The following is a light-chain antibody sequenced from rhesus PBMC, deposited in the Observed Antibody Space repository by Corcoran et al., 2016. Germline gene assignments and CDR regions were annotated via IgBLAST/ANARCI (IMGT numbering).Light chain of an antibody. J-gene: IGKJ1*01. CDR2: EAS. Sequence: DIQMTQSPSSLSASVGDRVTITCRASQGITNDLAWYQQKPGETPKLLIYEASSLQSGIPSRFSGSGSVREFTLTISSLQSEDFATYDCRQYYSIPPTFSQGTKVEIK. CDR1: QGITND. CDR3: RQYYSIPPT. V-gene: IGKV1S17*01.